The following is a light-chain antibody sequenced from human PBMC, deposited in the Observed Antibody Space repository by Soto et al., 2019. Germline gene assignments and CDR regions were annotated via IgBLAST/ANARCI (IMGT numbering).Light chain of an antibody. CDR2: EVS. V-gene: IGLV2-14*01. J-gene: IGLJ1*01. CDR3: VSYTSTSTLV. Sequence: QSALTQPASVSGSPGQSITISCSGTSSDVGGYKYVSWYQQHPGKAPKLMIYEVSNRPSGVSDRFSGSKSGSTASLSISGLQSEDEADYYCVSYTSTSTLVFGTGTKLTVL. CDR1: SSDVGGYKY.